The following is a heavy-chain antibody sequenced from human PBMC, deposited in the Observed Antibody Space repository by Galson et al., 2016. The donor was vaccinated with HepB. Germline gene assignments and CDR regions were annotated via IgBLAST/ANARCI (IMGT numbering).Heavy chain of an antibody. V-gene: IGHV3-23*01. Sequence: SLRLSCAASGFSFSRYAMSWVRQAPGKGLEWVSIISNTGGRTYYADSVKGRFTISRDNSKNTLHLQMNSLRAEDTAVYYCAKADAYCGGDCYPSFDYWGRGTLVTVSS. CDR1: GFSFSRYA. CDR3: AKADAYCGGDCYPSFDY. J-gene: IGHJ4*02. D-gene: IGHD2-21*02. CDR2: ISNTGGRT.